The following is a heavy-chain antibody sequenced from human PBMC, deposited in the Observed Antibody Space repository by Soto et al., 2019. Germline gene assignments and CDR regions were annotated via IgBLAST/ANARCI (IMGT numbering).Heavy chain of an antibody. V-gene: IGHV3-33*01. Sequence: HPGGSLRLSCAASGFTFSSYGMHWVRQAPGKGLEWVAVIWYDGSNKYYPGSVKGRFTISREKAKNSLYLQMNSLSAGDTAVYYCARELHGGSYGMDVWGQGTTVTVSS. CDR3: ARELHGGSYGMDV. CDR1: GFTFSSYG. J-gene: IGHJ6*02. CDR2: IWYDGSNK.